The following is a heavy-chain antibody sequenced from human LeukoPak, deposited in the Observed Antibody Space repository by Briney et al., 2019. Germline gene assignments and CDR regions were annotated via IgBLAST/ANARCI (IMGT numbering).Heavy chain of an antibody. CDR1: GGSVSSNTYY. Sequence: PSETLSLTCTVSGGSVSSNTYYWRWIRQPPGKRLEWIGYIFYTGSTNYNSSLKSRVTISVDTSKNQFSLKLSSVTAADTAVYYCARVGVREVGYFDYWGQGTLVTVSS. CDR2: IFYTGST. CDR3: ARVGVREVGYFDY. J-gene: IGHJ4*02. V-gene: IGHV4-61*01. D-gene: IGHD3-10*01.